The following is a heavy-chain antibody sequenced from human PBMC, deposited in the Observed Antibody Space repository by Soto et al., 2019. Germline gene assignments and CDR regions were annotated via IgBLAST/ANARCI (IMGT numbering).Heavy chain of an antibody. CDR2: LVPVFCTA. J-gene: IGHJ4*02. CDR1: GGTFSSLA. V-gene: IGHV1-69*06. Sequence: QVQLVQSGAEVKKPGSSVKVSCKASGGTFSSLAISWVRQAPGQGLEWMGGLVPVFCTANYAQKYQDRVTITADKSTSTSYMELSSLSSEDTAVYYCARSPGVFDYWGQGTLVTVSS. D-gene: IGHD3-10*01. CDR3: ARSPGVFDY.